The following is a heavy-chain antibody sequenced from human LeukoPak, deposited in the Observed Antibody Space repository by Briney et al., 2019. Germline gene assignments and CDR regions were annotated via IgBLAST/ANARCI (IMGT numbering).Heavy chain of an antibody. CDR3: ARGDSSGYLTGDY. CDR2: LNTNTGNP. D-gene: IGHD3-22*01. V-gene: IGHV7-4-1*02. J-gene: IGHJ4*02. CDR1: GYTFTSHA. Sequence: ASVKVSCKASGYTFTSHAMNWVRQAPGQGLEWMGWLNTNTGNPTYAQGFTGRFVFSLDTSVSTAYLQISSLKAEDTAVYYCARGDSSGYLTGDYWGQGTLVTVSS.